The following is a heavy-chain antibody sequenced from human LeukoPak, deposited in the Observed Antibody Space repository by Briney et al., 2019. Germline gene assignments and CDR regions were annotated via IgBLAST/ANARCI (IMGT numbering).Heavy chain of an antibody. V-gene: IGHV3-9*01. J-gene: IGHJ4*02. CDR1: GFTFDGYA. CDR2: ISWNSGSI. D-gene: IGHD3-22*01. CDR3: AKVGDYYDSSGPSDY. Sequence: GGSLRLSCAASGFTFDGYAMHWVRQAPGKGLEWVSGISWNSGSIGYADSVKGRFTISRDNAKNSLYLQMNSLRAEDTALYYCAKVGDYYDSSGPSDYWGQGTLVTVSS.